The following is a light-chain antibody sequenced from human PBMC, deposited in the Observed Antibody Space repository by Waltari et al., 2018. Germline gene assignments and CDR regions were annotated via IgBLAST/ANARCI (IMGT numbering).Light chain of an antibody. V-gene: IGKV3-20*01. Sequence: EVDFTQSPDPLSLSPGERATLSCRASQSLTKRYLAWYQQKPGRAPRLLIYGSSSRAAGIPDRFSGSGSGTDFTLTISRLEPEDFAVYYCQQYGSSVLYTFGQGTKLEIK. J-gene: IGKJ2*01. CDR2: GSS. CDR1: QSLTKRY. CDR3: QQYGSSVLYT.